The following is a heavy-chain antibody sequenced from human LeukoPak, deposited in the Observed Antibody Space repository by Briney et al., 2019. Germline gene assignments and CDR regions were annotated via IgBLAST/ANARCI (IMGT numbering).Heavy chain of an antibody. CDR2: INHSGST. J-gene: IGHJ4*02. CDR1: GGSFSGYY. CDR3: ARVGKQLWFRVLDY. V-gene: IGHV4-34*01. Sequence: PSETLSLTCAVYGGSFSGYYWSWIRQPPGKGLEWIGEINHSGSTNYNPSLKSRVTISVDTSKNQFSLKLSSVTAADTAVYYCARVGKQLWFRVLDYWGQGTLVTVSS. D-gene: IGHD5-18*01.